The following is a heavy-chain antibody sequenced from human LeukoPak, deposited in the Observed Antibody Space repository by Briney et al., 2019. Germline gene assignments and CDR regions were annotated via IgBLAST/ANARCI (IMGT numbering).Heavy chain of an antibody. J-gene: IGHJ4*02. CDR1: GYTFTSYG. Sequence: ASVKVSCKASGYTFTSYGISWVRQAPGQGLEWMGWISAYNGNTNYAQKLQGRVTMTTDTSTSTAYMELRSLRSDDTAVYYCARGASRYGSGSYYGYWGQGTLVTVSS. D-gene: IGHD3-10*01. V-gene: IGHV1-18*01. CDR3: ARGASRYGSGSYYGY. CDR2: ISAYNGNT.